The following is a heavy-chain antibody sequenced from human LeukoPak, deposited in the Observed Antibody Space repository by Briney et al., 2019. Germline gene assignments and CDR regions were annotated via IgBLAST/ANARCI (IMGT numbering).Heavy chain of an antibody. CDR3: ARVWFVEVPAAIIPSNWFDP. V-gene: IGHV4-31*03. CDR2: IYYSGST. J-gene: IGHJ5*02. D-gene: IGHD2-2*01. Sequence: SETLSLTCTVSGGSISSGGYYWSWIRPHPGKGLEWIGYIYYSGSTYYNPSLKSRVTISVDTSKNQLSLKLSSVTAADTAVYYCARVWFVEVPAAIIPSNWFDPWGQGTLVTVSS. CDR1: GGSISSGGYY.